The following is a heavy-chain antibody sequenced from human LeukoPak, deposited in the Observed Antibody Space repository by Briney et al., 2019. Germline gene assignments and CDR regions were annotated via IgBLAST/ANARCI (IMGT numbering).Heavy chain of an antibody. CDR3: ARVVAGRRFDP. J-gene: IGHJ5*02. D-gene: IGHD6-19*01. V-gene: IGHV4-59*01. CDR2: IYYSGST. Sequence: SETLSLTCTVSGXSISSYHGGWIRQPPGKGLEWVGYIYYSGSTNYNPSLKSRVTISVDTSKNQFSLKVNSVTAADTAVYYCARVVAGRRFDPWGQGTLVTVSS. CDR1: GXSISSYH.